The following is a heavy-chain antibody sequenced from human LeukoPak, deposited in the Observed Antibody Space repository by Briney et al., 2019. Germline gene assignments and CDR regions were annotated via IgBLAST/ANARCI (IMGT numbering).Heavy chain of an antibody. J-gene: IGHJ3*02. Sequence: GASVKVSFKASGYTFTVYYIHWVRQAPGQGEEWMGWISPNIGGTHYAQKFQGRVTMTRDTSVTTAYMELIGLTSDDTAVYYCTRGESSDAFGIWGQGTMVTVSS. CDR3: TRGESSDAFGI. V-gene: IGHV1-2*02. CDR1: GYTFTVYY. CDR2: ISPNIGGT. D-gene: IGHD1-26*01.